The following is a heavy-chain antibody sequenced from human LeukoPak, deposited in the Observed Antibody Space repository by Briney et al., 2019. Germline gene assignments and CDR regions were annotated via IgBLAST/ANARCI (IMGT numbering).Heavy chain of an antibody. J-gene: IGHJ4*02. V-gene: IGHV3-33*01. Sequence: PGGSLRLSCAASGFTFSSYGMHGVRQAPGKGLEWVAVIWYDGSNKYYADSVKGRFTISRDNSKNTLYLQMNSLRAEDTAVYYCAREAARVYYFDYWGQGTLVTVSS. CDR3: AREAARVYYFDY. CDR2: IWYDGSNK. D-gene: IGHD6-6*01. CDR1: GFTFSSYG.